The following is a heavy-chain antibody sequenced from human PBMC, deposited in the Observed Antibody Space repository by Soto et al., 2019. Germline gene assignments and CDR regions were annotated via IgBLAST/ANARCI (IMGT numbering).Heavy chain of an antibody. Sequence: QVQLVQSGAEVKKSGSSVKVSCKASGGTFTNYGVSWVRQAPGQGLEWMGGFTPIFERRHYAERFQGRVTIIADESTNTAYMELRSLSSEDTAMYYCARGKWDLLLHRPEAFDIWGQGTMVTVSS. CDR3: ARGKWDLLLHRPEAFDI. CDR2: FTPIFERR. V-gene: IGHV1-69*01. CDR1: GGTFTNYG. J-gene: IGHJ3*02. D-gene: IGHD1-26*01.